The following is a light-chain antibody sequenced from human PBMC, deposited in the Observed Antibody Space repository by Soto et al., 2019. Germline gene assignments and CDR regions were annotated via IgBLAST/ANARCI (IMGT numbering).Light chain of an antibody. J-gene: IGLJ7*01. CDR1: SSVVGSYNL. V-gene: IGLV2-23*02. CDR3: CSYAGTSTHSV. CDR2: EVS. Sequence: QSALTQPASVSGSPGQSITISCTGTSSVVGSYNLVSWYQQHPGKAPKLIISEVSKRPSGISDRFSGSKSGSTASLTISGLQAEDEADYYCCSYAGTSTHSVFGGGTQLTVL.